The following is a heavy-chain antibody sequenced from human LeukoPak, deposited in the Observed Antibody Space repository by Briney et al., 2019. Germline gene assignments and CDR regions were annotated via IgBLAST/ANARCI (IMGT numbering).Heavy chain of an antibody. D-gene: IGHD6-13*01. J-gene: IGHJ6*03. CDR2: ISYRSSDI. CDR3: ARVYSSSWYSGYLYMNV. V-gene: IGHV3-21*01. CDR1: GFTLSSYN. Sequence: GGSLRLSCAASGFTLSSYNMKWVRQATGKGLEWVSSISYRSSDIEYADSVKGRFTISRDNAKQSVYLQMSRLRAEDTAVYYCARVYSSSWYSGYLYMNVWGKGTTVTVSS.